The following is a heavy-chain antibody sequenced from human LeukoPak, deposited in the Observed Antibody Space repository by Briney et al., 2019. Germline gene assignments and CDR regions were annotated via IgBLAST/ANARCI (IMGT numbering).Heavy chain of an antibody. Sequence: GGSLRLSCAASGFTFNYAWMSWVRQVPGKGLGWVGQTVSEIDGGTTDYAAPVEGRFTISRDDSKSTLYLQMNSLKIEDTAVYYCTTDEDWNYARKDVWGQGATVIVSS. D-gene: IGHD1-7*01. CDR1: GFTFNYAW. V-gene: IGHV3-15*04. CDR3: TTDEDWNYARKDV. J-gene: IGHJ6*02. CDR2: TVSEIDGGTT.